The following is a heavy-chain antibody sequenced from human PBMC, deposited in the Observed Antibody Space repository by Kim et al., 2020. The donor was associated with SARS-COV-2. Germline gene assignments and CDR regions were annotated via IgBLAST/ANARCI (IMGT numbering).Heavy chain of an antibody. CDR1: GFTFSSYG. CDR3: ARDSGEYYYDSSGYPGGDY. Sequence: GGSLRLSCAASGFTFSSYGMHWVRQAPGKGLEWVAVISYDGSNKYYADSVKGRFTISRDNSKNTLYLQMNSLRAEDTAVYYCARDSGEYYYDSSGYPGGDYWGQGTLVTVSS. J-gene: IGHJ4*02. V-gene: IGHV3-33*05. D-gene: IGHD3-22*01. CDR2: ISYDGSNK.